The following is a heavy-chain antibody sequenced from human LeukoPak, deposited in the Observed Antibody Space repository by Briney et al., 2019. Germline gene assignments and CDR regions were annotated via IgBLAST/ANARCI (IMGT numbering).Heavy chain of an antibody. CDR3: AGILTGALDY. Sequence: PSETLSLTCTVSGYSISSGYFWGWIRQPPGKGLEWIGGIYHSGITYYNPSLKSRVTISVDTSKNQFSLKLSSVTAADTAVYYCAGILTGALDYWGQGTLVTVSS. V-gene: IGHV4-38-2*02. J-gene: IGHJ4*02. CDR1: GYSISSGYF. D-gene: IGHD3-9*01. CDR2: IYHSGIT.